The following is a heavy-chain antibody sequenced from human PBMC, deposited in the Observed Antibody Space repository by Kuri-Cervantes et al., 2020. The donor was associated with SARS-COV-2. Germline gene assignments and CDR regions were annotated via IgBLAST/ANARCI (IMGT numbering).Heavy chain of an antibody. J-gene: IGHJ4*02. V-gene: IGHV1-8*01. Sequence: ASAKVSCKASGYTFTSYDINWVRQATGQGLEWMGWMNPNSGNTGYAQKFQGRVTMTRNTSISTAYMELSRLRSDDTAVYYCARDPGYSYGYCSGGSCPSDYWGQGTLVTVSS. CDR3: ARDPGYSYGYCSGGSCPSDY. CDR1: GYTFTSYD. CDR2: MNPNSGNT. D-gene: IGHD2-15*01.